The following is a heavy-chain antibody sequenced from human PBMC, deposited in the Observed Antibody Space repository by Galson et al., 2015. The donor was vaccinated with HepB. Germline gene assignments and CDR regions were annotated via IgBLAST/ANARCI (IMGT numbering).Heavy chain of an antibody. CDR3: AKDRGYCSSTSCYDYYYYGMDV. J-gene: IGHJ6*02. D-gene: IGHD2-2*01. Sequence: SLRLSCAASGFTFSSYAMSWVRQAPGKGLEWVSAISGSGGSTYYADSVKGRFTISRDNSKNTPYLQMNSLRAEDTAVYYCAKDRGYCSSTSCYDYYYYGMDVWGQGTTVTVSS. CDR1: GFTFSSYA. V-gene: IGHV3-23*01. CDR2: ISGSGGST.